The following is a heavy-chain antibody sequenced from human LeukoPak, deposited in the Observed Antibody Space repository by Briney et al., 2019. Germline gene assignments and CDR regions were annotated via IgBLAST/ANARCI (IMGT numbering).Heavy chain of an antibody. CDR1: GFTFSSYA. Sequence: PGRSLRLSCAASGFTFSSYAMSWVRQAPGKGLEWVSAISGSGGSTYYADSVKGRFTISRDNSKNTLYLQMNSLRAEDTAVYYCAKGYNLFGGLDYWGQGTLVTVSS. V-gene: IGHV3-23*01. D-gene: IGHD1-1*01. CDR2: ISGSGGST. J-gene: IGHJ4*02. CDR3: AKGYNLFGGLDY.